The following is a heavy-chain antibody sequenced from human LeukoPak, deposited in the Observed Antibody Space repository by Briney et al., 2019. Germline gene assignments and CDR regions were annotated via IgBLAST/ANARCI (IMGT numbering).Heavy chain of an antibody. CDR2: IIPILGIA. D-gene: IGHD3-3*01. J-gene: IGHJ4*02. CDR3: ARDQYYDFWSGYIFDY. CDR1: GGTFSSYT. V-gene: IGHV1-69*04. Sequence: SVKVSCKASGGTFSSYTISLVRQAPGQGLEWMGRIIPILGIANYAQKFQGRVTITADKSTSTAYMELSSLRSEDTAVYYCARDQYYDFWSGYIFDYWGQGTLVTVSS.